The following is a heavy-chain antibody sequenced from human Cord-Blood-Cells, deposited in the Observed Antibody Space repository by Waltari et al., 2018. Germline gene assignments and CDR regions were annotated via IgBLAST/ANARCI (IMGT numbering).Heavy chain of an antibody. CDR1: GYTFPGSY. CDR3: ARDSGSYFTSFDY. Sequence: QVQLVQSGAEANKPGASVKVPCQASGYTFPGSYIHWVRQAPGQGLEWMGWINPNSGGTNYAQKFQGRVTMTRDTSISTAYMELSRLRSDDTAVYYCARDSGSYFTSFDYWGQGTLVTVSS. V-gene: IGHV1-2*02. CDR2: INPNSGGT. J-gene: IGHJ4*02. D-gene: IGHD1-26*01.